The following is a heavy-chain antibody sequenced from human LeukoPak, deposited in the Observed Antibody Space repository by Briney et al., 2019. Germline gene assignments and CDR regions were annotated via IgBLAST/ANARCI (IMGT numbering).Heavy chain of an antibody. CDR3: GRDYFGSVDY. Sequence: GSLRLSCAASGFTFSTYTMNWVRQAPGKGLEWVSSISTSSYYIYYADSVKGRFTISRDNAKNSLFLQMNSLRAEDTAVYYCGRDYFGSVDYWGQGTLVTVSS. V-gene: IGHV3-21*04. CDR1: GFTFSTYT. CDR2: ISTSSYYI. J-gene: IGHJ4*02. D-gene: IGHD2/OR15-2a*01.